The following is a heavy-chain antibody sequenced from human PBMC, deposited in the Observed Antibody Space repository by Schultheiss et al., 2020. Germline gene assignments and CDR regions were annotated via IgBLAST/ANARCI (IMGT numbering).Heavy chain of an antibody. D-gene: IGHD1-7*01. J-gene: IGHJ5*02. CDR2: IYYSGST. V-gene: IGHV4-4*02. CDR3: ARERGNLDRPGWFDP. Sequence: SETLSLTCAVSGGSISSSNWWSWVRQPPGKGLEWIGYIYYSGSTNYNPSLKSRVTISVDTSKNQFSLKLSSVTAADTAVYYCARERGNLDRPGWFDPWGQGTLVTVSS. CDR1: GGSISSSNW.